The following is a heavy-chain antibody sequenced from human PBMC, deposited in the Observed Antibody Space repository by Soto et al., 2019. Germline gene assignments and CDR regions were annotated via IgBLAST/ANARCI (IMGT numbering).Heavy chain of an antibody. CDR3: AKDMAKGYYDSSGYYPRWYYYGMDV. CDR2: ISWNSGSI. J-gene: IGHJ6*02. CDR1: GGPIDYHG. D-gene: IGHD3-22*01. Sequence: GGLLRLSSAAAGGPIDYHGMRWVRPEQGKGLEWVSGISWNSGSIGYADSVKGRFTISRDNAKNSLYLQMNSLRAEDTALYYCAKDMAKGYYDSSGYYPRWYYYGMDVWGQGTTVNVSS. V-gene: IGHV3-9*01.